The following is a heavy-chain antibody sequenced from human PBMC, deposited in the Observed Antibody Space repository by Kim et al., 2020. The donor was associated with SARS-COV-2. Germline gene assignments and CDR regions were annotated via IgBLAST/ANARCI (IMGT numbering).Heavy chain of an antibody. CDR2: ISYDGSNK. Sequence: GGSLRLSCAASGFTFSSYAMHWVRQAPGKGLEWVAVISYDGSNKYYADSVKGRFTISRDNSKNTLYLQMNSLRAEDTAVYYCARDRRAVAGTWELPGDYWGQGTMVTVSS. CDR1: GFTFSSYA. CDR3: ARDRRAVAGTWELPGDY. J-gene: IGHJ4*02. D-gene: IGHD6-19*01. V-gene: IGHV3-30*04.